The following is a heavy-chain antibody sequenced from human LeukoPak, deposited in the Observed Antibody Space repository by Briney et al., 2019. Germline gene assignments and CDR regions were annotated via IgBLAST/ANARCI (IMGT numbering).Heavy chain of an antibody. CDR2: IIPIFGTA. J-gene: IGHJ4*02. Sequence: SVKVSCKASGGTFSSYAISWVRQAPGQGLEWMGGIIPIFGTANYAQKFQGRVTITADESTSTAYMELSSLRSEDTAVYYCARGGAGETTDIVVVPAAIRAGFDYWGQGTLVTVSS. D-gene: IGHD2-2*02. CDR1: GGTFSSYA. V-gene: IGHV1-69*13. CDR3: ARGGAGETTDIVVVPAAIRAGFDY.